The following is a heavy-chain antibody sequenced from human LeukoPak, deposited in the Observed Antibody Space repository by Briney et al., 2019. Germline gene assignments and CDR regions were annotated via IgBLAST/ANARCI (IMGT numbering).Heavy chain of an antibody. CDR3: ARFGCSYGLDY. CDR2: NHYSGNT. D-gene: IGHD5-18*01. Sequence: PSEPLSLTCTVFGGSISPYYWSWIRQPPGEGLEWIGYNHYSGNTNYNPSLKSRVTMSVDTSKNQFSLKLSSVTAADTAVYYCARFGCSYGLDYWGQGTLVTVSS. V-gene: IGHV4-59*01. J-gene: IGHJ4*02. CDR1: GGSISPYY.